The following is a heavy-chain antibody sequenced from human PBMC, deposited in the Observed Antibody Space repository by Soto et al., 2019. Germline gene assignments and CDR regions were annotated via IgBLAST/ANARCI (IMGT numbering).Heavy chain of an antibody. CDR1: GFTFSSYG. D-gene: IGHD3-10*01. V-gene: IGHV3-33*01. J-gene: IGHJ4*02. CDR3: AREMGSGSYYQLDY. Sequence: QVQLVESGGGVVQPGRSLRLSCAASGFTFSSYGMHWVRQAPGKGLGGVAVIWYDGSNKDYVDSVKGRITISRDNSKNTVYLQMNSLRAEDTAVYYCAREMGSGSYYQLDYWGQGTLVTVSS. CDR2: IWYDGSNK.